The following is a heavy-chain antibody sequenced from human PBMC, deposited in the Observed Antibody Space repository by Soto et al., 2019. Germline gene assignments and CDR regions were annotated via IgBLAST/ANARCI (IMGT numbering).Heavy chain of an antibody. CDR1: GGSISSSSHY. CDR2: IYFRGST. Sequence: SETLSLTCTVSGGSISSSSHYWGWIRQPPGRDLEWIGSIYFRGSTYYDPSLKSRVTISVDTSKNQFSLKLRSVTAADTAVYYCARRYGWLYFDYWGQGSLVTVSS. CDR3: ARRYGWLYFDY. V-gene: IGHV4-39*01. J-gene: IGHJ4*02. D-gene: IGHD3-10*01.